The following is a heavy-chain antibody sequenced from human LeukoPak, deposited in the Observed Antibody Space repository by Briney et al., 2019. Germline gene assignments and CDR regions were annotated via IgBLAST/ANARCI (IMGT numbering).Heavy chain of an antibody. CDR3: ARVIRYFDWLSSLDY. Sequence: SETLSLTCTVSGGSISSGDYYWSWIPQPPGKGLEGVGYIYYSGSTYYNPSLKSRVTISVDTSKNQFSLKLSSVTAADTAVYYCARVIRYFDWLSSLDYWGQGTLVTVSS. CDR1: GGSISSGDYY. J-gene: IGHJ4*02. V-gene: IGHV4-30-4*01. D-gene: IGHD3-9*01. CDR2: IYYSGST.